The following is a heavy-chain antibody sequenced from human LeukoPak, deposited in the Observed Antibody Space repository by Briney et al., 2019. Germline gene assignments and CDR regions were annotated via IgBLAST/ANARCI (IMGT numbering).Heavy chain of an antibody. Sequence: GGSLRLSCAASGFNFNDAWMDWVRQVPGKGLEWVGRIKSKVYSATADYAAPVMSRFTISRDDSKSTLYLQMNSLKIEDTAVYYCAALGFGDFSASDNWGQGTLVTVSS. D-gene: IGHD3-10*01. CDR3: AALGFGDFSASDN. CDR2: IKSKVYSATA. V-gene: IGHV3-15*01. CDR1: GFNFNDAW. J-gene: IGHJ4*02.